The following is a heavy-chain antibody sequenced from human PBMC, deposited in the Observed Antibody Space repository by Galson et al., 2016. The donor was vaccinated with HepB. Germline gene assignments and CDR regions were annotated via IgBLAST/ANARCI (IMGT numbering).Heavy chain of an antibody. V-gene: IGHV3-66*01. J-gene: IGHJ4*02. D-gene: IGHD3/OR15-3a*01. CDR3: ARDTWTWN. CDR1: GVTVSNNY. CDR2: IYSGGAT. Sequence: SLRLSCAASGVTVSNNYMSWVRQAPGRGLEWVSVIYSGGATYYADSVEGRFTISRDNSKNTVYLQMNSLRAEETAVYYCARDTWTWNGGQGTLVTVSS.